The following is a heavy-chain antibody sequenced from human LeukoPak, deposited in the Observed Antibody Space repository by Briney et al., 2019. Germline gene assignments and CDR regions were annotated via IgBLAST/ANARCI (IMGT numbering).Heavy chain of an antibody. J-gene: IGHJ4*02. CDR2: ISAYNGNT. V-gene: IGHV1-18*01. CDR3: ARTVMYYYGSGSSSPLDY. CDR1: GYTFTSYG. D-gene: IGHD3-10*01. Sequence: ASVKVSCKASGYTFTSYGISWVRQAPGQGLEWMGWISAYNGNTNYAQKLQGRVTMTTDTSTSTAYMELRSLRSDDTAVNYCARTVMYYYGSGSSSPLDYWGQGTLVTVSS.